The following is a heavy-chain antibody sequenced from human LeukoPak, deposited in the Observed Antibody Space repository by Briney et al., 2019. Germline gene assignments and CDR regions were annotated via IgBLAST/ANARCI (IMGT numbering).Heavy chain of an antibody. CDR3: ARSPHILTGENFDY. CDR1: GYSFTGYY. J-gene: IGHJ4*02. V-gene: IGHV1-2*02. Sequence: GASVKVSCKASGYSFTGYYMHWVRQAPGQGLEWMGWINPNSGDTKYAQKFQDRVSMTRDTSISTAYMHLSRLRSADTAVYYCARSPHILTGENFDYWGQGTLLTVSS. D-gene: IGHD3-9*01. CDR2: INPNSGDT.